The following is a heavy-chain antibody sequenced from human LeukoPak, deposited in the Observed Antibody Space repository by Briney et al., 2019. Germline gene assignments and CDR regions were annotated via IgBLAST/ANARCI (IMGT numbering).Heavy chain of an antibody. J-gene: IGHJ4*02. V-gene: IGHV3-33*01. Sequence: GGSLRLSCAASGFTFSSYGMHCVRQAPGKGLEWVAIIWYDGSNKYYADSVKGRFTISRDNSKNTLYLQVNSLRAEDTAVYYCARDGSFWRGYPYYFDYWGQGTLVTVSS. CDR2: IWYDGSNK. D-gene: IGHD3-3*01. CDR3: ARDGSFWRGYPYYFDY. CDR1: GFTFSSYG.